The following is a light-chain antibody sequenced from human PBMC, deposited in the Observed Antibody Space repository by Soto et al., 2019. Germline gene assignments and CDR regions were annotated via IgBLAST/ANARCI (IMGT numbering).Light chain of an antibody. CDR3: NASTSTSTWV. CDR1: SSYVGSYNY. Sequence: QSALTQPASVSGSPGQSITISCTATSSYVGSYNYVSWYQQHPGKAPKLMIYEVSNRPSGVSNRFSGSKSGNTASLTISGLQAEDEDDYYCNASTSTSTWVFGTGNKLNVL. CDR2: EVS. J-gene: IGLJ1*01. V-gene: IGLV2-14*01.